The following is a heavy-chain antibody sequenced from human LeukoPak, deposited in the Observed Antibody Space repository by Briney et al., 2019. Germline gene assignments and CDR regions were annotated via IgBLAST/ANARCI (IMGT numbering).Heavy chain of an antibody. CDR2: INHSGST. D-gene: IGHD5-18*01. CDR1: GGSFSGYY. V-gene: IGHV4-34*01. J-gene: IGHJ4*02. CDR3: ARSGYSYGLFV. Sequence: SETLSLTCAVYGGSFSGYYWSWSRQPPGRGLEWIGEINHSGSTNYNPSLKSRVTISVDTSKNQFSLKLSSVTAADTAVYYCARSGYSYGLFVWGQGTLVTVSS.